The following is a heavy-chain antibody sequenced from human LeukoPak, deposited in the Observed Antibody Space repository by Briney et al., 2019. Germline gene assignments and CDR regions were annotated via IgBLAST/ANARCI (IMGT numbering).Heavy chain of an antibody. Sequence: SETLSLTCAVYGGSFSGYYWSWIRQPPGKGLEWIGEINHSGSTNYNPSLKSRVTISVDTSKNQFSLKLSSVTAADTAVYYCARDSNTGSSLRPCDYWGQGTLVTVSS. V-gene: IGHV4-34*01. CDR1: GGSFSGYY. J-gene: IGHJ4*02. D-gene: IGHD6-6*01. CDR2: INHSGST. CDR3: ARDSNTGSSLRPCDY.